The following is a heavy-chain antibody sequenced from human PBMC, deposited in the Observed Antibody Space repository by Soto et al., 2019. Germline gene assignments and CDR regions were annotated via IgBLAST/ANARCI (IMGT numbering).Heavy chain of an antibody. CDR1: GGSISSSSYY. CDR2: IYYSGST. D-gene: IGHD3-16*02. J-gene: IGHJ4*02. V-gene: IGHV4-39*01. Sequence: SETLSLTCTVSGGSISSSSYYWGWIRQPPGKGLEWIGSIYYSGSTYYNPSLKSRVTISVDTSKNQFSLKLSSVTAADTAVYYCARTGHLYDYVWGSYRYYFDYWGQGTLVTVSS. CDR3: ARTGHLYDYVWGSYRYYFDY.